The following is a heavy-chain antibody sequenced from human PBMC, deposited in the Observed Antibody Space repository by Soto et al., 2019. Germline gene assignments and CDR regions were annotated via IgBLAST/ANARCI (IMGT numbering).Heavy chain of an antibody. CDR2: IKSKTDGGTT. D-gene: IGHD3-22*01. CDR3: TTDSLYYYDSSGYPAGLDP. CDR1: GFTFSNAW. V-gene: IGHV3-15*07. J-gene: IGHJ5*02. Sequence: PGGSLRLSCAASGFTFSNAWMNWVRQAPGKGLEWVGRIKSKTDGGTTDYAAPVKGRFTISRDDSKNTLYLQMNSLKTEDTAVYYCTTDSLYYYDSSGYPAGLDPWGQGTLVTVSS.